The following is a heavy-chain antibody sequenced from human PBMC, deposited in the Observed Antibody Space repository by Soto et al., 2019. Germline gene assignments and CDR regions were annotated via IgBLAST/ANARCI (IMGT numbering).Heavy chain of an antibody. CDR2: IIPIFGTA. CDR1: GGTFSSYA. Sequence: SVKVSCKASGGTFSSYAISWARQAPGQGLEWMGGIIPIFGTANYAQKFQGRVTITADKSTSTAYMELSSLRSEDTAVYYCARTTPGRYYGSGSYYPVDPWGQGTLVTVSS. CDR3: ARTTPGRYYGSGSYYPVDP. J-gene: IGHJ5*02. D-gene: IGHD3-10*01. V-gene: IGHV1-69*06.